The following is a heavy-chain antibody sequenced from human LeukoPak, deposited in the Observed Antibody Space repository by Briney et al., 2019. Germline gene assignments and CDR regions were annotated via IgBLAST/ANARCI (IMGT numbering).Heavy chain of an antibody. D-gene: IGHD1-1*01. V-gene: IGHV1-24*01. Sequence: ASVKVSCKVSGYTLTELSMHWVRQAPGKGLEWMGGFDPEDGETIHAQKFQGGVTMTEDTSTDTAYMELSSLRSEDTAVYYCATDPVSSATTFDYWGQGTLVTVSS. J-gene: IGHJ4*02. CDR1: GYTLTELS. CDR2: FDPEDGET. CDR3: ATDPVSSATTFDY.